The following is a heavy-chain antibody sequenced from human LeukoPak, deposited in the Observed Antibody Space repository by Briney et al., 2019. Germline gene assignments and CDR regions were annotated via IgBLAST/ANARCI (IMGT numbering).Heavy chain of an antibody. Sequence: SGGSLRLSCAASGFTFDDYAMHWVRHAPGKGLEWVSGISWNSGSIGYADSVKGRFTISRDNAKNTLYLQMNSLRAEDTAVCYCSRDLRGRDDYWGQGILVIVSS. CDR3: SRDLRGRDDY. J-gene: IGHJ4*02. CDR1: GFTFDDYA. CDR2: ISWNSGSI. V-gene: IGHV3-9*01. D-gene: IGHD5-24*01.